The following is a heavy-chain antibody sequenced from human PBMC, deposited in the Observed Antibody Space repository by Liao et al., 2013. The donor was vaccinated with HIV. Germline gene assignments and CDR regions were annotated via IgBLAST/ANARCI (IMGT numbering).Heavy chain of an antibody. D-gene: IGHD6-19*01. V-gene: IGHV4-59*10. Sequence: QVQLHQWGAGLLKPSETLSLTCSVSGGSISGYHWTWIRQPAGKRLEWIGRIYFTGTTNYNPSLRSRVTMSVDTSKNQFSLRLSSVTAADTAVYYCARDPSDSSGLYFDYWGQGTRVTVSS. CDR2: IYFTGTT. CDR1: GGSISGYH. CDR3: ARDPSDSSGLYFDY. J-gene: IGHJ4*02.